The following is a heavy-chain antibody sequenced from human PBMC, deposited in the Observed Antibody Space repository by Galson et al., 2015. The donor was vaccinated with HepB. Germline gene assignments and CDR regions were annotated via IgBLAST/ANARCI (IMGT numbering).Heavy chain of an antibody. CDR3: ARASSELRLAFDY. J-gene: IGHJ4*02. CDR1: GFTVSSNY. Sequence: SLRLSCAASGFTVSSNYMSWVRQAPGKGLEWVSVIYSGGSTYYADSVKGRFTISRDNSKNTLYLQMNSLRAEDTAVYYCARASSELRLAFDYWGQGTLVTVSS. D-gene: IGHD3-16*01. V-gene: IGHV3-66*01. CDR2: IYSGGST.